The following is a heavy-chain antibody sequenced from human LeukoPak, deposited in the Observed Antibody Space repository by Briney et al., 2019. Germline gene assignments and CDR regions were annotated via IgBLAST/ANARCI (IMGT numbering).Heavy chain of an antibody. Sequence: ASVKVSCKASVYTFIDYYIHWVRQAPGQGLEWMGWINPSSGGTNYAQKFQGRVTVTRDTSISTAYMDLSRLRSDDTAVYYCARAGVWDYSDSSGYHNAAFDIWGQGTMVTVSS. J-gene: IGHJ3*02. D-gene: IGHD3-22*01. CDR3: ARAGVWDYSDSSGYHNAAFDI. CDR2: INPSSGGT. CDR1: VYTFIDYY. V-gene: IGHV1-2*02.